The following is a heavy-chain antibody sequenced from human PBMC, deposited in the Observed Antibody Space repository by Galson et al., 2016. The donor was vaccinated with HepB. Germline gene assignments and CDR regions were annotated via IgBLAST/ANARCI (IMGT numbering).Heavy chain of an antibody. Sequence: SLRLSCAASGFPFSTYGMSWVRQAPGKGLEWVSGISGSGGSIYSADSVKGRFTISRDNSKNTLYLQMNSLRADDTAEYYCAKKSLVAGTATYVFDNWGQGTLVTVSS. J-gene: IGHJ4*02. CDR2: ISGSGGSI. V-gene: IGHV3-23*01. CDR3: AKKSLVAGTATYVFDN. D-gene: IGHD6-19*01. CDR1: GFPFSTYG.